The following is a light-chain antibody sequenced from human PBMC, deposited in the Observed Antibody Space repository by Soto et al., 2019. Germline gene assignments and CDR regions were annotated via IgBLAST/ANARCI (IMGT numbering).Light chain of an antibody. Sequence: DIQMTQSPSSLSASVGARVTITCRASQSISSYLNWYQQKPGKAPKQMIYGASTLQSGVPSRFSGSGSGTDFTLTISSLQPEDSATYYCQQSYSTRWTFGQGTKVEIK. CDR3: QQSYSTRWT. J-gene: IGKJ1*01. CDR2: GAS. V-gene: IGKV1-39*01. CDR1: QSISSY.